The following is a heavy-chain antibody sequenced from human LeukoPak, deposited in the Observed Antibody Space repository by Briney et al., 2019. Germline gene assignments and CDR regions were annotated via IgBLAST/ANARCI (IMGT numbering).Heavy chain of an antibody. D-gene: IGHD3-16*01. V-gene: IGHV4-34*01. CDR2: INHSGST. Sequence: SETLSLTCAVYGGSFSGYYWSWIRQPPGKGLEWIGEINHSGSTYYNPSLKSRVTISVDTSKNQFSLKLSSVTAADTAVYYCARGLGLFYYYYYYMDVWGKGTTVTVSS. CDR3: ARGLGLFYYYYYYMDV. J-gene: IGHJ6*03. CDR1: GGSFSGYY.